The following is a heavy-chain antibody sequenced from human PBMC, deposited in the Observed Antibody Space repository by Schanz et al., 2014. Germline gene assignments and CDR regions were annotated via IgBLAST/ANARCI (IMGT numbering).Heavy chain of an antibody. CDR3: TRDRGALINHNDALDL. D-gene: IGHD3-16*01. V-gene: IGHV3-30*04. CDR2: TSTDGTKT. J-gene: IGHJ3*01. CDR1: GFTFSRHA. Sequence: VQLVESGGGLVQPGGSLRLSCAASGFTFSRHAMHWVRQAAGQGLEKVAVTSTDGTKTYYAASVRGRFTISRDNSKNTVYLQMNSLRSEDTAVYYCTRDRGALINHNDALDLWGQGTMVSVSS.